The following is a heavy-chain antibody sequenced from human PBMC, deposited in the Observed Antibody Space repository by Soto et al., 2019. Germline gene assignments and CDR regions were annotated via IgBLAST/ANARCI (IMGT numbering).Heavy chain of an antibody. CDR3: ARDREDIVVVVADPNAFDI. CDR1: GFTFSSYS. J-gene: IGHJ3*02. D-gene: IGHD2-15*01. CDR2: ISSSSTI. Sequence: GGSLRLSCAASGFTFSSYSMNWVRQAPGKGLEWVSYISSSSTIYYADSVKGRFTISRDNAKNSLYLQMNSLRDEDTAVYYCARDREDIVVVVADPNAFDIWGQGTMVTVSS. V-gene: IGHV3-48*02.